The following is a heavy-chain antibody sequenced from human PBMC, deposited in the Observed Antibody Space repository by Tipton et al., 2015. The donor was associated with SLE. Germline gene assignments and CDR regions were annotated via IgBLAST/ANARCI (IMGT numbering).Heavy chain of an antibody. CDR1: GGSFSDYF. D-gene: IGHD3-3*01. Sequence: TLSLTCAVYGGSFSDYFWTWIRQPPGKGLEWIGDVNHSGSTDYHPSLKSRVTMSVDTSKNQFSLKLTSVTAADTALYYCARCTIFGVVRGSFDSWGQGTLVTVS. CDR3: ARCTIFGVVRGSFDS. CDR2: VNHSGST. V-gene: IGHV4-34*01. J-gene: IGHJ4*02.